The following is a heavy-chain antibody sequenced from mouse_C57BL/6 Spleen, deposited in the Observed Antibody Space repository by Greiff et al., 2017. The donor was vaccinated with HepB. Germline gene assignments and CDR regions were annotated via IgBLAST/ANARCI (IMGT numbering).Heavy chain of an antibody. CDR3: ASGGGYSYYYAMDY. Sequence: QVQLKQPGAELVKPGASVKLSCKASGYTFTSYWMQWVKQRPGQGLEWIGEIDPSDSYTNYNQKFKGKATLTVDTSSSTAYMQLSSLTSEDSAVYYCASGGGYSYYYAMDYWGQGTSVTVSS. CDR2: IDPSDSYT. J-gene: IGHJ4*01. D-gene: IGHD2-3*01. CDR1: GYTFTSYW. V-gene: IGHV1-50*01.